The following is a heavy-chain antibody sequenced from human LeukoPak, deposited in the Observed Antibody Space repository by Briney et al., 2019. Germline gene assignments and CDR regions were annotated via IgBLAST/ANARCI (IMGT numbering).Heavy chain of an antibody. Sequence: QPGGSLRLSCAASGFTFSSYGMHWVRQAPGKGLEWVAVIWYDGSNKYYADSVKGRFTISRDNPKNTLYLQMNSLRAEDTAVYYCARGAPFTAAGTFDYWGQGTLVTVSS. J-gene: IGHJ4*02. V-gene: IGHV3-33*01. CDR1: GFTFSSYG. CDR2: IWYDGSNK. D-gene: IGHD6-13*01. CDR3: ARGAPFTAAGTFDY.